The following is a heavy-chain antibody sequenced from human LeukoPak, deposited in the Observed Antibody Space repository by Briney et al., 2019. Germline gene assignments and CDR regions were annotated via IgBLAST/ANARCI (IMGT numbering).Heavy chain of an antibody. V-gene: IGHV1-46*01. J-gene: IGHJ2*01. D-gene: IGHD4-17*01. CDR1: GYTFTSYY. CDR3: AIPRDGTTSYYWYFDL. Sequence: GASVKVSCKASGYTFTSYYMHWVRQAPGQGLEWMGIINPSGGSTNYAQKFQGRVTMTRDKSTSTVYMELSSLRCEDTAVYYCAIPRDGTTSYYWYFDLWGRGTLVTVSS. CDR2: INPSGGST.